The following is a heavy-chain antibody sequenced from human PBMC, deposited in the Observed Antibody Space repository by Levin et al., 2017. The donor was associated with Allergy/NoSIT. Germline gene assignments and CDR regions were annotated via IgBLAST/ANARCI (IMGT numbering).Heavy chain of an antibody. CDR2: IIPIFGTA. D-gene: IGHD3-22*01. CDR1: GGTFSSYA. Sequence: SVKVSCKASGGTFSSYAISWVRQATGQGLEWMGGIIPIFGTANYAQKFQCRVTITADESTSTAYMELSSLRSEDTAVYYCAGEVGGYDSSGYYYLSWGQGTLVTVSS. V-gene: IGHV1-69*13. CDR3: AGEVGGYDSSGYYYLS. J-gene: IGHJ5*02.